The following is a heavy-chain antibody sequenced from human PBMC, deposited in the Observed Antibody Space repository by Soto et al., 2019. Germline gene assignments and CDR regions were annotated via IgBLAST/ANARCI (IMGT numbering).Heavy chain of an antibody. CDR2: INQDGSER. Sequence: GGSLRLSCAASGFTFSTYWMNWVRQAPGKGLEWVANINQDGSERYYVDSVKGRFITSRDNAKNSLYLQLNSLRVEDTAVYYCVRGITGVPGIDCWGQGSLVTVSS. J-gene: IGHJ4*02. D-gene: IGHD3-10*01. V-gene: IGHV3-7*01. CDR1: GFTFSTYW. CDR3: VRGITGVPGIDC.